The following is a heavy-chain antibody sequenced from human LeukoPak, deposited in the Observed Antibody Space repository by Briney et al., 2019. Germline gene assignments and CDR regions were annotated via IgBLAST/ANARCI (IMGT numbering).Heavy chain of an antibody. CDR1: GFTFNSYG. CDR2: IWYDGSNK. D-gene: IGHD3-22*01. J-gene: IGHJ4*02. Sequence: PGGSLRLSCAASGFTFNSYGMHWVRQAPGKGLEWVAVIWYDGSNKYYADSVKGRFTISRDNSKNTLYLQMNSLRVEDTAVYYCARDAAVSVDSSDYYFDYWGQGTLVTVSS. CDR3: ARDAAVSVDSSDYYFDY. V-gene: IGHV3-33*01.